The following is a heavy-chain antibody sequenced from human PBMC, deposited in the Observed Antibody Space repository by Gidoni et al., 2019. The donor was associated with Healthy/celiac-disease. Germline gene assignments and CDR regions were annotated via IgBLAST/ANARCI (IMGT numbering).Heavy chain of an antibody. J-gene: IGHJ5*02. CDR1: GGSISSYY. V-gene: IGHV4-59*01. D-gene: IGHD2-15*01. CDR3: ARAGPVGGWFDP. Sequence: QVQLQESGPGLVKPSETLSLTCTVSGGSISSYYWSWIRRPPGKGLEWIGYIYYSGSTNYNPSLKSRVTISVDTSKNQFSLKLSSVTAADTAVYYCARAGPVGGWFDPWGQGTLVTVSS. CDR2: IYYSGST.